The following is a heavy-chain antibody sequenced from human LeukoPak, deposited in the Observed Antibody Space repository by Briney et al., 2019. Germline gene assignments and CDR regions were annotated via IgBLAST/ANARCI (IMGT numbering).Heavy chain of an antibody. CDR2: INPSGGST. CDR3: ARERSSSGYYYMDV. CDR1: GYTFTSYG. Sequence: GASVKVSCKASGYTFTSYGISWVRQAPGQGLEWMGIINPSGGSTSYAQKFQGRVTMTRDTSTSKVYMGLSSLRSEGTAVYYCARERSSSGYYYMDVWGKGTTVTISS. J-gene: IGHJ6*03. V-gene: IGHV1-46*01. D-gene: IGHD3-22*01.